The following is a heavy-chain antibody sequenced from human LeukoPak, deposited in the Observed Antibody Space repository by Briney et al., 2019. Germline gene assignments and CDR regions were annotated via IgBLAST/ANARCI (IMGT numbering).Heavy chain of an antibody. D-gene: IGHD2-15*01. CDR2: IYYSGST. CDR1: GGSISSYY. J-gene: IGHJ5*02. CDR3: ARGGDIVVNWFDP. V-gene: IGHV4-59*01. Sequence: PSETLSLTCTVSGGSISSYYWSWIRQPPGKGLEWIGYIYYSGSTNYNPSLKSRVTISVDTPKNQFSLKLSSVTAADTAVYYCARGGDIVVNWFDPWGQGTLVTVSS.